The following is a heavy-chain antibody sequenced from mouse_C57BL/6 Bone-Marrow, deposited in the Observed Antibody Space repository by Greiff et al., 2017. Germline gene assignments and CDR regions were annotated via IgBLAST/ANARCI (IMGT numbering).Heavy chain of an antibody. V-gene: IGHV1-55*01. Sequence: QVQLQQPGAELVKPGASVKMSCKASGYTFTSYWITWVKQRPGQGLEWIGDIYPGSGTTNYNAKFKSKATLTVDTSSSTAYMQLSSLTSEDSAVYYCARKDDGYDEGSWFAYWGQGTLVTVSA. CDR3: ARKDDGYDEGSWFAY. D-gene: IGHD2-2*01. J-gene: IGHJ3*01. CDR1: GYTFTSYW. CDR2: IYPGSGTT.